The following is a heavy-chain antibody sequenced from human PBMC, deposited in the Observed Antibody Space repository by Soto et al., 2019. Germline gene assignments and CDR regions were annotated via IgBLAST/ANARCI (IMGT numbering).Heavy chain of an antibody. D-gene: IGHD6-19*01. V-gene: IGHV3-21*01. CDR1: GFTFSSYS. CDR3: AREGHSSGWPIDY. Sequence: EVQLVESGGGLVKPGGSLRLSCAASGFTFSSYSMKWVRQAPGKGLEWVSSISSSSSYIYYADSVKGRFTISRDNAKNSLYLQMNSLGAEDTAVYYCAREGHSSGWPIDYWGQGTLVTVSS. J-gene: IGHJ4*02. CDR2: ISSSSSYI.